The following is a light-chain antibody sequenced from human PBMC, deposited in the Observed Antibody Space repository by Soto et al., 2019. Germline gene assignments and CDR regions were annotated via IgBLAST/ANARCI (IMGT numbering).Light chain of an antibody. CDR3: QQYNPWPLT. V-gene: IGKV3-15*01. CDR2: AAS. CDR1: QGLSTN. Sequence: TQSPATRSVSPGERATLSCRASQGLSTNLAWYQQKPGQAPRLLIYAASTRASGVPGRFRGSGSGTEFTLTISSLQSEDFAAYYCQQYNPWPLTFGGGTKVDIK. J-gene: IGKJ4*01.